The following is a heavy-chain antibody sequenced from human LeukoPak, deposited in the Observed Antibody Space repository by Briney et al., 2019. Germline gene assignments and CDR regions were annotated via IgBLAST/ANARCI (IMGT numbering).Heavy chain of an antibody. CDR3: ARDNILTGYYPSDAFDI. CDR2: INPYGSP. D-gene: IGHD3-9*01. CDR1: GGAFNDYY. J-gene: IGHJ3*02. V-gene: IGHV4-34*01. Sequence: SETLSLTCAVYGGAFNDYYWTWIRQPPGKGLEWIGEINPYGSPSYNPSLKSRITISVDTSKNQFFLKLSSVTAADTAVYYCARDNILTGYYPSDAFDIWGQGTMVTVSS.